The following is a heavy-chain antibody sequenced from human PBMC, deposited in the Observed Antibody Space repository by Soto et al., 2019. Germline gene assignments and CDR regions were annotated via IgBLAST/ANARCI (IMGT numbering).Heavy chain of an antibody. V-gene: IGHV1-8*01. CDR2: MNPNSGNT. D-gene: IGHD3-9*01. CDR1: GYTFTSYD. J-gene: IGHJ6*02. Sequence: QVQLVQSGAEVKKPGASVKVSCKASGYTFTSYDINWVRQATGQGLEWMGRMNPNSGNTGYAQKFQGRVTMTRNTAISTAYMELSSLRSEDTAVYYCARGRPLLRYFDWGGMDVWGQGTTVTVSS. CDR3: ARGRPLLRYFDWGGMDV.